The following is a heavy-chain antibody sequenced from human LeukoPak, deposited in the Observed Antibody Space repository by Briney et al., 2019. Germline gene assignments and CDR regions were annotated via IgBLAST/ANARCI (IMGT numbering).Heavy chain of an antibody. V-gene: IGHV4-39*07. CDR1: GDSISSSSPFY. CDR2: IYYTGKT. J-gene: IGHJ5*02. CDR3: AREGGGYGDYLGNWFAP. Sequence: SETLSLTCNVSGDSISSSSPFYWGWIRQPPGKGLEWIGSIYYTGKTYNNPSLKSRVTMAVDTSKNQFSLNLSSVPAADTAVYYCAREGGGYGDYLGNWFAPWGQGALVTVSS. D-gene: IGHD4-17*01.